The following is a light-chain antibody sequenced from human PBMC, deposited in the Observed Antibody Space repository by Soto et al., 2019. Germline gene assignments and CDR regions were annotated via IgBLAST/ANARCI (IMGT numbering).Light chain of an antibody. J-gene: IGLJ1*01. CDR2: EGN. CDR1: SSDVGNYNL. CDR3: SLYISGSTYV. V-gene: IGLV2-14*02. Sequence: QSALTQPASVSGSPGQSITISCTGPSSDVGNYNLVSWYQQYPGKAPKLMIYEGNKWPSGVSNRFSGSMSGNTASLTISGLQAEDEADYYCSLYISGSTYVFGTGTKLTVL.